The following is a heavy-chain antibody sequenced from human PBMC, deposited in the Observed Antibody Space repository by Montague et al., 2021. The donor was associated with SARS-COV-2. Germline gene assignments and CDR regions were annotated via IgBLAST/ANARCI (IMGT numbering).Heavy chain of an antibody. Sequence: SETLSLTCAVYGGSFSGYYWNWIRQPPGKGLEWIGEINHSGSAKYNPSLKRRVTISVDTSKNQFSLKLNSVTAADTAVYYCARLGKGVVPAPILGVGPYYSYFYMDVWGKGATVTVSS. CDR3: ARLGKGVVPAPILGVGPYYSYFYMDV. V-gene: IGHV4-34*01. J-gene: IGHJ6*03. D-gene: IGHD2-2*02. CDR1: GGSFSGYY. CDR2: INHSGSA.